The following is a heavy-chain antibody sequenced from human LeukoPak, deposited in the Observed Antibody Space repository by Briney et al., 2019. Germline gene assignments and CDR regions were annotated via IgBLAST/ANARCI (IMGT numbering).Heavy chain of an antibody. CDR3: ARDRHSSRSLLGY. CDR1: GGTFSSYA. V-gene: IGHV1-69*04. CDR2: IIPILGIA. Sequence: SVKVSCKASGGTFSSYAISWVRQAPGQGLEWMGRIIPILGIANYAQKFQGRVTITADKSTSTACMELSSLRSEDTAVYYCARDRHSSRSLLGYWGQGTLVTVSS. J-gene: IGHJ4*02. D-gene: IGHD6-13*01.